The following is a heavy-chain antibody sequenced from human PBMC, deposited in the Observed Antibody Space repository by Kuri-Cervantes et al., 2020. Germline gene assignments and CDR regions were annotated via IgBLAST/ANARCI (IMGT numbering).Heavy chain of an antibody. J-gene: IGHJ4*02. CDR1: GFTFDDYA. Sequence: SLKISCAASGFTFDDYAMHWVRQAPGKGLEWVSGISWNSGSIGYADSVKGRFTISRDNSKNTLYLQMNSLRAEDTAVYYCAKLRIAVADTTDYWGQGTLVTVSS. V-gene: IGHV3-9*01. D-gene: IGHD6-19*01. CDR3: AKLRIAVADTTDY. CDR2: ISWNSGSI.